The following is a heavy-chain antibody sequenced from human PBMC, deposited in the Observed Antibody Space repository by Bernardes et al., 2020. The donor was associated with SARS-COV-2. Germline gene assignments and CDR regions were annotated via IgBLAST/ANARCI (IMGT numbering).Heavy chain of an antibody. J-gene: IGHJ6*02. Sequence: GGSLRLSCATSGFSLSDHYLDWVRQAPGKGLEWVGRIRNRRSNYTTKYAASVEGRFTISRDDSRKSLFLEMNSLENEDTAVYYCAREVTKYRASSGYAHYYSAMDVWRQGPTVTVSS. CDR3: AREVTKYRASSGYAHYYSAMDV. D-gene: IGHD3-22*01. CDR1: GFSLSDHY. V-gene: IGHV3-72*01. CDR2: IRNRRSNYTT.